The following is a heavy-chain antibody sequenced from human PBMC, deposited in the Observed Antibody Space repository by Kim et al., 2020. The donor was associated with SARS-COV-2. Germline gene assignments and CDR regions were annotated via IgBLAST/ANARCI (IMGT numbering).Heavy chain of an antibody. J-gene: IGHJ2*01. V-gene: IGHV1-46*01. CDR3: ARNAHDYGGNYNYWYFDL. CDR2: INPSGGST. D-gene: IGHD4-17*01. CDR1: GYTFTSYY. Sequence: ASVKVSCKASGYTFTSYYMHWVRQAPGQGLEWMGIINPSGGSTSYAQKFQGRVTMTRDTSTSTVYMQLNSLRSEDTAVYYCARNAHDYGGNYNYWYFDLWGRGTLVTVSS.